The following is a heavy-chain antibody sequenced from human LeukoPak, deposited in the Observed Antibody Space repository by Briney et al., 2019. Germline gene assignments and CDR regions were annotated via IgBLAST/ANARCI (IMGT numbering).Heavy chain of an antibody. J-gene: IGHJ5*02. Sequence: GASVKVSCKASGYIFASFGISWVRQAPGQGLEWMGWINAYNYDTNYAQKFQGRVTMTTDSSTSTAYMDLRSLRSDDTAIYYCARGRKTAAGTMNWFDPWGQGTLLTVSS. CDR1: GYIFASFG. CDR3: ARGRKTAAGTMNWFDP. D-gene: IGHD6-13*01. V-gene: IGHV1-18*01. CDR2: INAYNYDT.